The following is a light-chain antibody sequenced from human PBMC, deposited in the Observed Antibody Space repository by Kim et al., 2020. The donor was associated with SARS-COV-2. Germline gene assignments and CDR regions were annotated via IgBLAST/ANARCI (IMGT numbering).Light chain of an antibody. CDR3: NSYAGNNLWV. V-gene: IGLV2-8*01. CDR2: EVT. J-gene: IGLJ3*02. CDR1: SSDVGGYNY. Sequence: QSALTQPPSASGSPGQSVTISCTGTSSDVGGYNYVSWYQQHSGKAPKLVIYEVTKRPAGVPDRFSASKSGNTASLTVSGLQSDDEADYYCNSYAGNNLWVFGGGTQLTVL.